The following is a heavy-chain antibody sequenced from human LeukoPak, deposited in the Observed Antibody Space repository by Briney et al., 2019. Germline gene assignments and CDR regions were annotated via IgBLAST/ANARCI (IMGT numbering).Heavy chain of an antibody. CDR2: IYASGRA. V-gene: IGHV4-4*07. CDR3: ARGAYDILTGYLYYFDY. D-gene: IGHD3-9*01. CDR1: GDSISSYF. J-gene: IGHJ4*02. Sequence: NPSETLSLTCTVSGDSISSYFWSWIRQPAGKGLEWIGRIYASGRANYNPSRKSRVTMSVDTSKNQFSLKLSSVTAADTAVYYCARGAYDILTGYLYYFDYWGQGTLVTVSS.